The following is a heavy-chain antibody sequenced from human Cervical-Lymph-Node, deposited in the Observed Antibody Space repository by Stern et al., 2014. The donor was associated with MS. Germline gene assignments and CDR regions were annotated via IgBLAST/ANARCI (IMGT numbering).Heavy chain of an antibody. CDR1: GGTFSKFP. CDR2: IFPVFGTP. V-gene: IGHV1-69*12. Sequence: QVQLVQSGAEVTKPGSSVKVSCKASGGTFSKFPSSWVRQAPGPGLEWMGVIFPVFGTPTYAQEFRRRVTITADVSTSTVYMELSSLRSDDTAVYYCALSSETSDRWYSLGYDLWGQGTLVTVSS. CDR3: ALSSETSDRWYSLGYDL. J-gene: IGHJ5*02. D-gene: IGHD6-13*01.